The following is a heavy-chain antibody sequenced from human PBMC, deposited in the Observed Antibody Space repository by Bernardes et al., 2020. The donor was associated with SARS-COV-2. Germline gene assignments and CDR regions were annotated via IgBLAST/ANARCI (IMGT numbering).Heavy chain of an antibody. J-gene: IGHJ6*03. CDR1: GGSFSGYY. CDR3: ARLTTGYYNYMDV. V-gene: IGHV4-59*01. Sequence: SETLSLTRIVSGGSFSGYYWNWIRQPPGKGLEWIGYIYYSGSTNYNPSLKSRVTISLDTSKKQFSLMLSSVTAADTAVYFCARLTTGYYNYMDVWGKGTTVTVSS. D-gene: IGHD1-1*01. CDR2: IYYSGST.